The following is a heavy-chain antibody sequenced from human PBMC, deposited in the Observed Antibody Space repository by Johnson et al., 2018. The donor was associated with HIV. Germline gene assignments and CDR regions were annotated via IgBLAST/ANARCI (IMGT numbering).Heavy chain of an antibody. CDR3: ARDSTPWGGDYVGYAFDI. CDR1: GFTFDDYG. Sequence: VQLVESGGDLVQPGGSLRLSCAASGFTFDDYGMSWVRQAPGKGPEWVSGISGSGGSTYYADSVKGRFTISRDNSKNTLYLQMNSLRAEDTALYYCARDSTPWGGDYVGYAFDIWGRGTMVTVSS. CDR2: ISGSGGST. J-gene: IGHJ3*02. V-gene: IGHV3-23*04. D-gene: IGHD4-17*01.